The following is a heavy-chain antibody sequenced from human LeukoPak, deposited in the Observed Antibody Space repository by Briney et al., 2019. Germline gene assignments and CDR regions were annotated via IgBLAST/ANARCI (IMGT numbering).Heavy chain of an antibody. J-gene: IGHJ4*02. V-gene: IGHV4-59*01. D-gene: IGHD4-17*01. CDR2: INYSGNT. Sequence: PSETLSLTCTVSGDSISSYYWSWIRQPPGKGLVWMGYINYSGNTNYNPSLKSRVTISVDTSKNQFSLRLTSVAAADTAVYYCAREGRQDYVYFDCWGQGTLVTVSS. CDR1: GDSISSYY. CDR3: AREGRQDYVYFDC.